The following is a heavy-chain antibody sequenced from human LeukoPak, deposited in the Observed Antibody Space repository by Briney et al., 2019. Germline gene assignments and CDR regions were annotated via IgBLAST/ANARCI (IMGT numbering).Heavy chain of an antibody. Sequence: GSLRLSFAASGFPFSSYAMSWVRPAPGKGLEWVSAISASGGSTFYADSVKGRFTISRDNSKNTLYLQMNSLRAEDTALYYCAKGRGYSGYDFFDYWGQGTLVTVSS. CDR3: AKGRGYSGYDFFDY. D-gene: IGHD5-12*01. CDR1: GFPFSSYA. J-gene: IGHJ4*02. V-gene: IGHV3-23*01. CDR2: ISASGGST.